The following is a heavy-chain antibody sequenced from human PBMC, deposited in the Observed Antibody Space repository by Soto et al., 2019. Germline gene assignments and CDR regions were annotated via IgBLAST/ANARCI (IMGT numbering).Heavy chain of an antibody. J-gene: IGHJ3*02. V-gene: IGHV1-69*02. D-gene: IGHD3-3*01. CDR3: ARGLRFLEWLNAEDAFDI. Sequence: ASVKVSCKASGGTFSSYTISWVRQAPGQGLEWMGRIIPILGMANYAQKFQGRVTITADKSTSTAYMELSSLRSEDTAVYYCARGLRFLEWLNAEDAFDIWGQGTMVTVSS. CDR2: IIPILGMA. CDR1: GGTFSSYT.